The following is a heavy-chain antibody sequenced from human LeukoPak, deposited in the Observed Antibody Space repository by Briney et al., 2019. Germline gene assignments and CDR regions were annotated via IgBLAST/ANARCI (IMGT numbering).Heavy chain of an antibody. CDR1: GYTFTDYY. J-gene: IGHJ4*02. D-gene: IGHD3-22*01. CDR3: ARERYDSSGFPSSTFDY. CDR2: ISPSGGSS. Sequence: ASVKVSCKASGYTFTDYYIHWVRQAPGQGLEWMGIISPSGGSSSYAQKFQGRVTITADKSTSTAYMELSSLRSEDTAVYYCARERYDSSGFPSSTFDYWGQGTLVTVSS. V-gene: IGHV1-46*01.